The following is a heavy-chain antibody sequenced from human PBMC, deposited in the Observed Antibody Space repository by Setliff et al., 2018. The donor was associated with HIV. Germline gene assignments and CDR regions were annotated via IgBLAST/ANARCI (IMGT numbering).Heavy chain of an antibody. J-gene: IGHJ1*01. CDR2: INHSGGT. Sequence: SETLSLTCAVYGGSFSAYYWSWIRQTPGKGLEWIGEINHSGGTNYNPSLKSRVTMSVDTSKNQFSLKLSSVTAADTAVFYCARGGYSYGFGRHRAYFQYWGQGTQGTVPQ. CDR1: GGSFSAYY. V-gene: IGHV4-34*01. D-gene: IGHD5-18*01. CDR3: ARGGYSYGFGRHRAYFQY.